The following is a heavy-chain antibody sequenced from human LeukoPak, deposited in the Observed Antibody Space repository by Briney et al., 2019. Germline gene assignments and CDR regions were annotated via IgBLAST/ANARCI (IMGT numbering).Heavy chain of an antibody. CDR2: IKQDGSEK. V-gene: IGHV3-7*01. J-gene: IGHJ6*03. CDR1: GFAFRSYW. Sequence: QAGGSLRLSCAASGFAFRSYWMSWVRQAPGKGLEWVANIKQDGSEKYYVDSVKGRFTISRDNAKNSLYLQMNSLRAEDTAVYYCAKDVMHYGSGRPYYMDVWGKGTTVTISS. D-gene: IGHD3-10*01. CDR3: AKDVMHYGSGRPYYMDV.